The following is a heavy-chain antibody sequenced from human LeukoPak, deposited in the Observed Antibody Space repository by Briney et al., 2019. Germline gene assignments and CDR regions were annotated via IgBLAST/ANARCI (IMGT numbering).Heavy chain of an antibody. CDR3: ARVQASYYYDSSGYSH. CDR1: CASVSRCSDF. Sequence: SETLSLTCTVSCASVSRCSDFWRWVRQPPGKGLEWIGYVYFRGSTKYNPSLKSRVTISIDTSKNQFSLKLSSVTAADTAVYYCARVQASYYYDSSGYSHWVQGTLVTVSS. CDR2: VYFRGST. J-gene: IGHJ4*02. V-gene: IGHV4-61*01. D-gene: IGHD3-22*01.